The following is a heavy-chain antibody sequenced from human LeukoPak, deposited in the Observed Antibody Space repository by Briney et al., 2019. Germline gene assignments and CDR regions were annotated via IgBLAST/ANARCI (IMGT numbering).Heavy chain of an antibody. J-gene: IGHJ3*02. CDR2: IYHSGST. V-gene: IGHV4-38-2*02. CDR3: AREVYYRRSGYLKAFGI. Sequence: SETLSLTCTVSGYSISSGYYWGWIRQPPGKGLEWIGSIYHSGSTYYNPSLKSRVTISVDTSKNQFSLKLSSVTAADTAVYYCAREVYYRRSGYLKAFGIWGQGTMVTVSS. D-gene: IGHD3-22*01. CDR1: GYSISSGYY.